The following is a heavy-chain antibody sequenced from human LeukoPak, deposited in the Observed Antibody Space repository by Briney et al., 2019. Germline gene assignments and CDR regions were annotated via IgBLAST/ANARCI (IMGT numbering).Heavy chain of an antibody. D-gene: IGHD2-15*01. J-gene: IGHJ5*02. CDR2: TYYRSKWYN. CDR3: ARVVGYCSGGSCYDNWFDP. CDR1: GDSVSSNSAA. Sequence: SQTLSLTCAISGDSVSSNSAAWNWIRQSPSRGLEWLGRTYYRSKWYNDYAVSVKSRITINPDTSKNQFSLQLSPVTPEDTAVYYCARVVGYCSGGSCYDNWFDPWGQGTLVTVSS. V-gene: IGHV6-1*01.